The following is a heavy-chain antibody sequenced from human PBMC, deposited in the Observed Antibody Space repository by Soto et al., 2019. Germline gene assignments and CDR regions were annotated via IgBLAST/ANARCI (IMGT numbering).Heavy chain of an antibody. CDR1: GYTFTSYG. Sequence: ASVKVSCKASGYTFTSYGISWVRQAPGQGLEWMGWINPNSGGTNYAQKFQGWVTMTRDTSISTAYMELSRLRSDDTAVYYCARSYCSGGSCYLDAFDIWGQGTTVTVSS. CDR3: ARSYCSGGSCYLDAFDI. J-gene: IGHJ3*02. D-gene: IGHD2-15*01. V-gene: IGHV1-2*04. CDR2: INPNSGGT.